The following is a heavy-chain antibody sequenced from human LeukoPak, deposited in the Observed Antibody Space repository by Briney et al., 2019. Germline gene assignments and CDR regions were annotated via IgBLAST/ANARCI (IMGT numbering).Heavy chain of an antibody. D-gene: IGHD6-19*01. V-gene: IGHV3-48*03. Sequence: PRGALRLSSAASGVTFSSDEMNSVRQAPGKGLGGVSYISGVDGTRTYAESVRSRGTISRANAKSSLYLEMNSLRAQDTAVYYCGREIVSAVAGNFDYWGQGTLVTVSS. CDR2: ISGVDGTR. CDR3: GREIVSAVAGNFDY. J-gene: IGHJ4*02. CDR1: GVTFSSDE.